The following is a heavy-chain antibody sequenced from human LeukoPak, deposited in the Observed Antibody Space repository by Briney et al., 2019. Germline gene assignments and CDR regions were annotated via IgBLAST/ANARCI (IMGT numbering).Heavy chain of an antibody. V-gene: IGHV1-18*01. Sequence: ASVKVSCKASGYTFTSYGISWVRQAPGQGHEWMGWISAYNGNTNYAQKLQGRVTMTTDTSTSTAYMELRSLRSDDTAVYYCARELEAALWFDPWGQGTLVTVSS. CDR2: ISAYNGNT. CDR1: GYTFTSYG. D-gene: IGHD6-13*01. J-gene: IGHJ5*02. CDR3: ARELEAALWFDP.